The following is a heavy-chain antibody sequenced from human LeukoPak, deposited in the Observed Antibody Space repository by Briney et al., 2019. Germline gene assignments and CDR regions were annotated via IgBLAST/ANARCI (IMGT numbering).Heavy chain of an antibody. CDR2: MNPNSGNT. CDR3: ARGRVSSRSFPFQH. CDR1: GYTFTSYG. Sequence: ASVKVSCKASGYTFTSYGISWVRQATGQGLEWMGWMNPNSGNTGYAQKFQGRVTMTRNTSISTAYMELSSLRSEDTAVYYCARGRVSSRSFPFQHWGQGTLVTVSS. V-gene: IGHV1-8*02. D-gene: IGHD2-2*01. J-gene: IGHJ1*01.